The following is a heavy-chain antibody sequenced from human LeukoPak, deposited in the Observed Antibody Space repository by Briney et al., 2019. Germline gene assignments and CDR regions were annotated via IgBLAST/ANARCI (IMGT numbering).Heavy chain of an antibody. Sequence: GGSLRLSCAASGFTVSSNDMSWVRQAPGKGLEWVSVIYSGGSTDYADYVKGRFTISRDNLKNTLYLQMNSLRAEDTAADYCARGPAGYNWGQGTLVTFSS. J-gene: IGHJ4*02. V-gene: IGHV3-53*01. CDR1: GFTVSSND. CDR2: IYSGGST. D-gene: IGHD1-1*01. CDR3: ARGPAGYN.